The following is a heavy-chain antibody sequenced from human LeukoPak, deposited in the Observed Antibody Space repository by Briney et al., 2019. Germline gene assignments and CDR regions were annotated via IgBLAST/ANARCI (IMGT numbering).Heavy chain of an antibody. CDR2: INHSGST. CDR3: ARIRYSSGWLDY. V-gene: IGHV4-34*01. CDR1: GGSFSGYY. Sequence: SETLSLTCAVYGGSFSGYYWSWIRQPPGKGLEWIGEINHSGSTNYNPSLKSRVTISVDTSKNQFSLKLSSVTAADTAVYYCARIRYSSGWLDYWGQGTLVTVSS. D-gene: IGHD6-19*01. J-gene: IGHJ4*02.